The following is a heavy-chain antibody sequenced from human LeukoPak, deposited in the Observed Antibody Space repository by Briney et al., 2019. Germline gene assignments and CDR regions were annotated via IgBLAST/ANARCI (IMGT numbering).Heavy chain of an antibody. Sequence: SETLSLTCTVSGGSISSYYWSWIRQPPGKGLEWIGYIYYSGSTNYNPSLESRVTISVDTSKNQFSLKLSSVTAADTAVYYCAGRSEGIAVAGYVYWGQGTLVTVSS. CDR1: GGSISSYY. D-gene: IGHD6-19*01. CDR3: AGRSEGIAVAGYVY. J-gene: IGHJ4*02. V-gene: IGHV4-59*01. CDR2: IYYSGST.